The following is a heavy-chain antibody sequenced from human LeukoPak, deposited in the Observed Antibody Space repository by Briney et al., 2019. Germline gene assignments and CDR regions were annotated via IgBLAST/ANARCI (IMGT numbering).Heavy chain of an antibody. CDR3: ARHYCINGVCYPLY. J-gene: IGHJ4*02. V-gene: IGHV5-51*01. CDR2: IYPGDSDT. CDR1: GYTFSNCW. Sequence: GESLKISCKGSGYTFSNCWIGWVRQMPGKGLEWMGIIYPGDSDTTYSPSFQGQVTISADKTISTAYLQWSSLKASDTAMYYCARHYCINGVCYPLYWGQGTLVTVSS. D-gene: IGHD2-8*01.